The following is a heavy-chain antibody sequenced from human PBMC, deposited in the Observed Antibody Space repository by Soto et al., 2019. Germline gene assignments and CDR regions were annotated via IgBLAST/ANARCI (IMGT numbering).Heavy chain of an antibody. Sequence: QLQLVESGSGLVRPSQALSLSCNVSGGSLSSGGCSWAWVRLPTGKGLEWIGYSFETGKTYFSASLKSRLSMSVETSRSQFSVQLASVTAADTALYYCACINGYNRYFDHWGRGTLVTVS. CDR3: ACINGYNRYFDH. CDR1: GGSLSSGGCS. D-gene: IGHD5-12*01. J-gene: IGHJ2*01. CDR2: SFETGKT. V-gene: IGHV4-30-2*01.